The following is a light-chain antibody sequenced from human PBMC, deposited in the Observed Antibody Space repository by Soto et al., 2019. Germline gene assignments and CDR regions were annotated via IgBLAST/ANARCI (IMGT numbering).Light chain of an antibody. J-gene: IGKJ2*01. CDR2: KVS. CDR3: MQGTHWPPYT. V-gene: IGKV2-30*02. CDR1: QSLVHSDGKTY. Sequence: DVVMTQSPLSLPVTLGQPASISCRSSQSLVHSDGKTYLNWFQQRPGQSQRRLSYKVSNRDSGVADRFCGGGSGADFILKISRVEAEDVGVYYCMQGTHWPPYTFGQRTKLEIK.